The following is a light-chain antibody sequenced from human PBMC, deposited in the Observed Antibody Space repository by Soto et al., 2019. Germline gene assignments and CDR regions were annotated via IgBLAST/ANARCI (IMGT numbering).Light chain of an antibody. CDR3: QQHNNWPLT. CDR2: GAS. CDR1: QSVSSA. Sequence: EVVMTQSPATLSVSPGERATLSCRASQSVSSALVWYQQKPGQAPRLLIYGASTRATGIPARFSGSGSGTEFTLTFSSLQSEDFAVYYCQQHNNWPLTFGGGTKVEIK. V-gene: IGKV3-15*01. J-gene: IGKJ4*01.